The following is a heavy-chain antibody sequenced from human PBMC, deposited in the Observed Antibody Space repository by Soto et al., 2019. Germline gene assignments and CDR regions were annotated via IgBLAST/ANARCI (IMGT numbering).Heavy chain of an antibody. CDR1: RGTFRTSA. CDR3: ARDKDRPQLGGNYYYILDV. V-gene: IGHV1-69*12. J-gene: IGHJ6*02. D-gene: IGHD3-3*02. Sequence: QVQLVQSGAEVKKPGSSVKVSCKASRGTFRTSAISWVRQAPGQGLEWVGGIMPVFRRPKYAQNFQGRVTITADESTSTAYMELSSLRSDDTAVYYCARDKDRPQLGGNYYYILDVWGQGTAVTVSS. CDR2: IMPVFRRP.